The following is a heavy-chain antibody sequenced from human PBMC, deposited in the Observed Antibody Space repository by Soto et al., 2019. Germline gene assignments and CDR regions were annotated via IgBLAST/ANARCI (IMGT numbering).Heavy chain of an antibody. Sequence: EVQLVESGGGLVQPGGSLGLSCAASGFTFSSYEMNWVRQAPGKGLEWVSYISSSGSTIYYADSVKGRFTISRDNAKNSLYLQMNSLRAEDTAVYYCASSCGGDCYVRAPASYYYYGMDVWGQGTTVTVSS. D-gene: IGHD2-21*02. CDR2: ISSSGSTI. J-gene: IGHJ6*02. V-gene: IGHV3-48*03. CDR1: GFTFSSYE. CDR3: ASSCGGDCYVRAPASYYYYGMDV.